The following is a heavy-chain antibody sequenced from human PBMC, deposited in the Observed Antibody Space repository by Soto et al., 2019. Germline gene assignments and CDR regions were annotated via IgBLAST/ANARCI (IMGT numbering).Heavy chain of an antibody. D-gene: IGHD6-6*01. Sequence: SETLSLTCTVSGGSISSGGYYWSWIRQHPGKGLEWIGYIYYSGSTYYNPSLKSRVTISVDTSKNQFSLKLSSVTAADTAVYYCARDTVTAARAYNWFDPWGQRTLVTVSS. CDR1: GGSISSGGYY. V-gene: IGHV4-31*03. CDR3: ARDTVTAARAYNWFDP. CDR2: IYYSGST. J-gene: IGHJ5*02.